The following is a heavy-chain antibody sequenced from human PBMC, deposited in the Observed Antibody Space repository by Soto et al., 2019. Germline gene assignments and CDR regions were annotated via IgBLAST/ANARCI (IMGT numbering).Heavy chain of an antibody. CDR1: GGTFSSYA. V-gene: IGHV1-69*06. D-gene: IGHD1-26*01. CDR3: ARAASRGSYPFGYFDY. Sequence: QVQLVQSGAEVKKPGSSVKVSCKASGGTFSSYAIGWVRQAPGQGLEWMGGIIPIFGTANYAQKFQGRVTITADKSTSTAYMELSSLRSEDTAVYYCARAASRGSYPFGYFDYWGQGTLVTVSS. CDR2: IIPIFGTA. J-gene: IGHJ4*02.